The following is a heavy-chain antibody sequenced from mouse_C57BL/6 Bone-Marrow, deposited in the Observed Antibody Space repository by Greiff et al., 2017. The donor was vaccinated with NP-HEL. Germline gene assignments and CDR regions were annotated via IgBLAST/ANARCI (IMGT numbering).Heavy chain of an antibody. D-gene: IGHD2-1*01. Sequence: ESGPGLVKPSQSLSLTCSVTGYSITSGYYWNWIRQFPGNKLEWMGYISYDGSNNYNPSLKNRISITRDTSKNQFFLKLNSVTTEDTATYYCVYYGNSWFAYWGQGTLVTVSA. CDR2: ISYDGSN. CDR3: VYYGNSWFAY. CDR1: GYSITSGYY. J-gene: IGHJ3*01. V-gene: IGHV3-6*01.